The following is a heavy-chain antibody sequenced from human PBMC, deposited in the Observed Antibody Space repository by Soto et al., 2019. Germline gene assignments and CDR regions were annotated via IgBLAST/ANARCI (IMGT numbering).Heavy chain of an antibody. D-gene: IGHD1-26*01. V-gene: IGHV3-30*18. CDR1: GFSFSTYG. J-gene: IGHJ4*02. CDR3: AKGFGNYWAFDC. Sequence: QVHLVESGGGVVQPGRSLRLSCAASGFSFSTYGMHWVRQAPGKGLEWVAFISNDGSNKYYADSVKGRFTISRDNSKNTLYLQMKSLRAEDTAVYYRAKGFGNYWAFDCWGQGTLVTVSS. CDR2: ISNDGSNK.